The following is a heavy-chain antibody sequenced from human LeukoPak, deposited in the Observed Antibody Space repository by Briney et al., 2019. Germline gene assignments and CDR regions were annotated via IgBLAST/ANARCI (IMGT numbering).Heavy chain of an antibody. D-gene: IGHD3-22*01. CDR3: AAVSDYDSSGYYYGIDY. CDR2: IVVGSGNT. Sequence: SVKVPCKASGFTFTSSAMQWVRQARGQRLEWIGWIVVGSGNTNYAQKFQERVTITRDMSTSTAYMELSSLRSEDTAVYYCAAVSDYDSSGYYYGIDYWGQGTLVTVSS. J-gene: IGHJ4*02. CDR1: GFTFTSSA. V-gene: IGHV1-58*02.